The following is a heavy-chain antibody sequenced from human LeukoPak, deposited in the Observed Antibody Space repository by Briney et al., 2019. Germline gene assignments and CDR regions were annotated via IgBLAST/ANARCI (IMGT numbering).Heavy chain of an antibody. D-gene: IGHD4-17*01. CDR2: IHPNSGGM. Sequence: ASVKVSCKASGYTFTSYYIHWVREAPGHGLEWMGYIHPNSGGMTYAQKFQGRVTMTRDISISTAYMDLSSLGSDDAAFYYCARQRYGDFTLGADYWGQGTLVTVSS. CDR1: GYTFTSYY. CDR3: ARQRYGDFTLGADY. V-gene: IGHV1-2*02. J-gene: IGHJ4*02.